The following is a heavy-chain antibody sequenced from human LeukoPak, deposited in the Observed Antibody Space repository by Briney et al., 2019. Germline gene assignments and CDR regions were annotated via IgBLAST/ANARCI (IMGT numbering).Heavy chain of an antibody. Sequence: SQTLSLTCTVSGGSISSGSYYWSWIRQPAGKGLEWIGRIYTSGSTNYNPSLKSRVTISVDTSKNQFSLKLSSVTAADTAVYYCARSYGDYGMTFDYWGQETLVTVSS. CDR1: GGSISSGSYY. D-gene: IGHD4-17*01. V-gene: IGHV4-61*02. CDR3: ARSYGDYGMTFDY. J-gene: IGHJ4*02. CDR2: IYTSGST.